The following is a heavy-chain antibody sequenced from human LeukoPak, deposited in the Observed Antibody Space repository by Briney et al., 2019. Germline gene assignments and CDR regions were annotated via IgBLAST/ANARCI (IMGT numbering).Heavy chain of an antibody. V-gene: IGHV3-30-3*02. CDR3: AYEEGDGFTDA. CDR1: GFIFDTYA. D-gene: IGHD5-24*01. CDR2: ISFDGNYK. Sequence: GGSLGLSCATSGFIFDTYAMHWVRQAPGKGLEWVAFISFDGNYKYYADSVKGRFAISRDNSKNTLYLQMNSLRFEDTAVYYCAYEEGDGFTDAWGRGTLVTVSS. J-gene: IGHJ4*02.